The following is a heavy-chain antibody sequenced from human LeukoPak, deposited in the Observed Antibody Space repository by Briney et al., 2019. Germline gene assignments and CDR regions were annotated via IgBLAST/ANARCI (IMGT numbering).Heavy chain of an antibody. CDR2: ISSSGSTI. J-gene: IGHJ4*02. CDR3: ARDGYGDRRGSGDY. V-gene: IGHV3-48*03. D-gene: IGHD4-17*01. Sequence: GGSLRLSCAASGFTFSSYEMNWVRQAPGKGLEWVSYISSSGSTIYYADSVRGRFTISRDNAKNSLYLQMNSLRAEDTAVYYCARDGYGDRRGSGDYWGQGTLVTVSS. CDR1: GFTFSSYE.